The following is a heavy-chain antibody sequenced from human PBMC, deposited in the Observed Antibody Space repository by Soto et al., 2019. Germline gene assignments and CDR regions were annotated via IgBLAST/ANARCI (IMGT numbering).Heavy chain of an antibody. CDR2: IIPIFGTA. V-gene: IGHV1-69*12. Sequence: QVQLVQSGAEVKKPGSSVKVSCKASGGTFSSYAISWVRQAPGQGLEWMGGIIPIFGTANYAQKFKGRVTITADESTSTAYMELSSQRSEDTAVYYCAEEGMHCGGDCPLDYYYYGMDVWGQGTTVTVSS. J-gene: IGHJ6*02. CDR3: AEEGMHCGGDCPLDYYYYGMDV. D-gene: IGHD2-21*02. CDR1: GGTFSSYA.